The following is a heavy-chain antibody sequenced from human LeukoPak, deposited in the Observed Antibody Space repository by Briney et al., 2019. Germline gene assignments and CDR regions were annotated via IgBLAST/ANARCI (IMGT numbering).Heavy chain of an antibody. CDR1: GFTFSSYA. D-gene: IGHD2-2*01. V-gene: IGHV3-23*01. Sequence: PGGSLRLSCAASGFTFSSYAMSWVRQAPGKGLEWVSAISGSGGSTYYADSVKGRFTISRVNSKNTLYLQMNSLRAEDTAVYYCAKKGIVVVPYYYGMDVWGQGTTVTVSS. CDR2: ISGSGGST. CDR3: AKKGIVVVPYYYGMDV. J-gene: IGHJ6*02.